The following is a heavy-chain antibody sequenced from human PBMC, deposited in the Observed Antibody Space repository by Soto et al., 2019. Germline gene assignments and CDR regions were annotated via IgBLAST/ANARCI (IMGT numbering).Heavy chain of an antibody. CDR1: GFTFSSYA. D-gene: IGHD3-9*01. V-gene: IGHV3-23*01. J-gene: IGHJ5*01. CDR2: ISGSGATT. Sequence: PGGSLRLSCAASGFTFSSYAMTWVRQAPGKGLEWVSGISGSGATTSYADSVKGRFTVSRDNSKNTLYLQMNSLRVEDTAVYHSEKLRYFDWSAYNWFEYWGQGTPVNVSS. CDR3: EKLRYFDWSAYNWFEY.